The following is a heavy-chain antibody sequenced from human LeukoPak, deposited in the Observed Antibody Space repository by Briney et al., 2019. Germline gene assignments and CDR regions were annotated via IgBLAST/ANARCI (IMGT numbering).Heavy chain of an antibody. J-gene: IGHJ5*02. CDR1: GGSISSHY. CDR2: INHSGST. V-gene: IGHV4-34*01. Sequence: SETLSLTCTVSGGSISSHYWSWIRQPPGKGLEWIGEINHSGSTNYNPSLKSRVTISVDTSKNQFSLKLSSVTAADTAVYYCASIPYGSGKGLWFDPWGQGTLVTVSS. D-gene: IGHD3-10*01. CDR3: ASIPYGSGKGLWFDP.